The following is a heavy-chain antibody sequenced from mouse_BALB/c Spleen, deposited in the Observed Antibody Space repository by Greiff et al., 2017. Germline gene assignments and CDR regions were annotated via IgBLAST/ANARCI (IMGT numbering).Heavy chain of an antibody. Sequence: VQLQQSGAELVRPGVSVKISCKGSGYTFTDYAMHWVQQSHAKSLEWIGVISTYYGDASYNQKFKGKATMTVDKSSSTAYMELARLTSEDSAIYDCAREITTVVRYAMDYWGQGTSVTVSS. J-gene: IGHJ4*01. CDR3: AREITTVVRYAMDY. D-gene: IGHD1-1*01. V-gene: IGHV1S137*01. CDR1: GYTFTDYA. CDR2: ISTYYGDA.